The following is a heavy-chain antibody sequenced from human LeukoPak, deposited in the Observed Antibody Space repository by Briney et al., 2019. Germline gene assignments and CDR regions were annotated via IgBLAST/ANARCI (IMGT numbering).Heavy chain of an antibody. Sequence: SETLSLTCTVSGGSISSSSYYWGWIRQPPGKGLEWIGSIYYSGGTYYNPSLQSRLTISVDTSKNQFSLKLSSVTAADTAVYYCTRSIAFDIRGQGTMVTVSS. CDR1: GGSISSSSYY. CDR3: TRSIAFDI. CDR2: IYYSGGT. J-gene: IGHJ3*02. V-gene: IGHV4-39*07.